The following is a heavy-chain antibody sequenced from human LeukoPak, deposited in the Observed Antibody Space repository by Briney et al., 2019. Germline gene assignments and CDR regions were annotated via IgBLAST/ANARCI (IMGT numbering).Heavy chain of an antibody. Sequence: NPSETLSLTCAVSGGSISSSNWWSWVRQPPGKGLEWIGEIYHSGSTNYNPSLKSRVTISVDKFKNQFSLKLSSVTAADTAVYYCAISYYGSGSSRLSYYYYGMDVWGQGTTVTVSS. CDR1: GGSISSSNW. V-gene: IGHV4-4*02. D-gene: IGHD3-10*01. CDR3: AISYYGSGSSRLSYYYYGMDV. CDR2: IYHSGST. J-gene: IGHJ6*02.